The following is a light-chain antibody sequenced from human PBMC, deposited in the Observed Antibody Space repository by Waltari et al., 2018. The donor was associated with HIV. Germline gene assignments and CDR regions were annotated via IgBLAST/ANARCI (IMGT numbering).Light chain of an antibody. Sequence: QSVLAQPPSASGTPGQRVTISCSGSTSNIGGNTVSWYQQLPGTAPKLLIYSNSGRPSGVPDRLSGSTSGTSASLVISGLQAEDEADYYCAAWDDSLKGGAFGTGTKVTVL. J-gene: IGLJ1*01. CDR3: AAWDDSLKGGA. CDR1: TSNIGGNT. V-gene: IGLV1-44*01. CDR2: SNS.